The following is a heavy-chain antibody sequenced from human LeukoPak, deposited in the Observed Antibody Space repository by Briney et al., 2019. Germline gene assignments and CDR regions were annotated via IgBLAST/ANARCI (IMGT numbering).Heavy chain of an antibody. J-gene: IGHJ4*02. D-gene: IGHD2-2*01. CDR1: GGSISSYY. Sequence: SETLSLTCTVSGGSISSYYWSWIRQPPGKGLEWIGSIHYSGSTTYNPSLKSRVTISVDTSKNQFSLKLSSVTAADTAVCYCARRLGGTSTGFDYWGQGTLVTVSS. CDR2: IHYSGST. CDR3: ARRLGGTSTGFDY. V-gene: IGHV4-59*08.